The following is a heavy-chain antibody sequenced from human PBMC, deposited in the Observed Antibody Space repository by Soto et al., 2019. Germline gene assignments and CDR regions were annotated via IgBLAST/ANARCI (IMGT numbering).Heavy chain of an antibody. CDR2: IQYSGRP. D-gene: IGHD3-16*01. Sequence: TLSLTCTVSGDSVSSGSYFWSWIRQPPGKGLEWIGNIQYSGRPDYNPSLQSRVTFSIDTSQNQFSLNLISVTAADTAVYYCARTDSYGRWAAWFWGQGXLVTVSS. CDR3: ARTDSYGRWAAWF. J-gene: IGHJ4*02. V-gene: IGHV4-61*01. CDR1: GDSVSSGSYF.